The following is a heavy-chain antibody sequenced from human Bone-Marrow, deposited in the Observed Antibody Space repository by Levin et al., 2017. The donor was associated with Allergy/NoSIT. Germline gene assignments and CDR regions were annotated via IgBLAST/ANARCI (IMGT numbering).Heavy chain of an antibody. J-gene: IGHJ4*02. CDR2: ISSSSSSSSNI. CDR3: ARDLRAYCISTSCWGLGY. D-gene: IGHD2-2*01. Sequence: PGESLKISCAASGFTFNTYGMNWVRQAPGKGLEWVSYISSSSSSSSNIYYADSVKGRFTISRDNAKNSLFLQINSLRAEDTAVYYCARDLRAYCISTSCWGLGYWGQGTLVTVSS. CDR1: GFTFNTYG. V-gene: IGHV3-48*04.